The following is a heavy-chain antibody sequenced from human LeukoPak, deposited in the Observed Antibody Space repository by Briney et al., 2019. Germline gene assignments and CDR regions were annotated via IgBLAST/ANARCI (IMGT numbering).Heavy chain of an antibody. CDR1: GFTFGDHA. CDR3: AKDVLIAGRGPFDY. D-gene: IGHD2-21*01. Sequence: GSLRLSCTGSGFTFGDHAMSWVRQAPGKGLEWVSAISGSGGSTYYADSVKGRFTISRDNSKNTLYLQMNSLRAEDTAVYYCAKDVLIAGRGPFDYWGQGTLVTVSS. J-gene: IGHJ4*02. V-gene: IGHV3-23*01. CDR2: ISGSGGST.